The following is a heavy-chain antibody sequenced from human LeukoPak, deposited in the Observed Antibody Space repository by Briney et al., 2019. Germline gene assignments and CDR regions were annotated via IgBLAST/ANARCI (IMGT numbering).Heavy chain of an antibody. V-gene: IGHV4-4*02. CDR2: IHRSGSP. J-gene: IGHJ4*02. D-gene: IGHD1-14*01. CDR1: LDSTTSNF. CDR3: AREILGGFNPGAY. Sequence: PSETLSLTCTVSLDSTTSNFWSWVRRPPGKGLEWIGEIHRSGSPNYNPSLQSRATISIDRSRNQIVLELSSVTAAATAFYYCAREILGGFNPGAYWGQGTLVTVSS.